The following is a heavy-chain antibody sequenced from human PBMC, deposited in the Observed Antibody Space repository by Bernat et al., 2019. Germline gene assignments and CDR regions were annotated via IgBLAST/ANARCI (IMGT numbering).Heavy chain of an antibody. V-gene: IGHV4-39*01. J-gene: IGHJ6*03. CDR1: GGSISITSYY. D-gene: IGHD4-17*01. CDR2: VYYSGST. CDR3: ARRGGVTTDYYYMDV. Sequence: QMQLEESGPGLVKPSETLSLNCSVSGGSISITSYYWAWIRQPPGEGLEWIGTVYYSGSTNYNPSLKSRATISVDTSKNQFSRKLSSVTAADTAVYYCARRGGVTTDYYYMDVWGKGTTVTVSS.